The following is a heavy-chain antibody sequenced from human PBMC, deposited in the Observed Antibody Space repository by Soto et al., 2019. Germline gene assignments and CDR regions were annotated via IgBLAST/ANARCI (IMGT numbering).Heavy chain of an antibody. D-gene: IGHD3-22*01. J-gene: IGHJ6*02. CDR3: ARVVVVIPPGYYYAMDV. CDR2: ITSSSDTI. Sequence: GXLRLSCAASGFTFSSFHMNWVRQAPGRGLEWVAYITSSSDTIYYSDSVKGRFTISRDNGKNSLFLQMNSLRDEDTAVYYCARVVVVIPPGYYYAMDVWGQGTTVTVSS. CDR1: GFTFSSFH. V-gene: IGHV3-48*02.